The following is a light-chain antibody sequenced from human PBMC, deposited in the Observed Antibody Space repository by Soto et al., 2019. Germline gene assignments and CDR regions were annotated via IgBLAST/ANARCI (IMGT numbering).Light chain of an antibody. CDR1: SSDVGGYNY. V-gene: IGLV2-14*03. CDR2: GVT. Sequence: QSALTQPASVSGSPGQSITISCTGTSSDVGGYNYVSWYQHHPGKAPELIIYGVTNRPSGASLRFSGSKSGNTASLTISGLQDEDEADYYCTSYTSTGAPVVFGGGTKLTVL. CDR3: TSYTSTGAPVV. J-gene: IGLJ2*01.